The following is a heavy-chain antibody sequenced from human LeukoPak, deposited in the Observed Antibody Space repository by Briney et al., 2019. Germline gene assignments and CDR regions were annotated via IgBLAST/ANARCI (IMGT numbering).Heavy chain of an antibody. CDR3: ARANTYDSNYYYGMDV. Sequence: GGSLRLSCAASGFTFSSYGMHWVRQAPGKGLEWVTVIWYDGSNKYYADSVKGRFTVSRDNSKNTLYLQMNSLRAEDTAVYYCARANTYDSNYYYGMDVWGQGTTVTVSS. CDR2: IWYDGSNK. J-gene: IGHJ6*02. D-gene: IGHD5-12*01. V-gene: IGHV3-33*01. CDR1: GFTFSSYG.